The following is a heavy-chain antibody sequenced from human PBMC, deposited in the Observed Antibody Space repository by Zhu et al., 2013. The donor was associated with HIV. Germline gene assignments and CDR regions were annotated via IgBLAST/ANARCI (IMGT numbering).Heavy chain of an antibody. CDR2: INPSGGST. CDR1: GYTFTSYY. D-gene: IGHD3-10*01. Sequence: QVQLVQSGAEVKKPGASVKVSCKASGYTFTSYYMHWVRQAPGQGLEWMGIINPSGGSTNYAQKFQGRVTMTRDTSTSTVYMELSSLRSEDTAVYYCATPRYYYGSGSYMPYYYYGMDVWGQGTTVTVSS. CDR3: ATPRYYYGSGSYMPYYYYGMDV. J-gene: IGHJ6*02. V-gene: IGHV1-46*01.